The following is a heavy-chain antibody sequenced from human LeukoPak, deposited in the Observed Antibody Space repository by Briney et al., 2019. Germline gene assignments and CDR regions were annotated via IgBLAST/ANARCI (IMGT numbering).Heavy chain of an antibody. CDR2: ISGSGGST. D-gene: IGHD3-22*01. V-gene: IGHV3-23*01. CDR1: GFTFSSYA. J-gene: IGHJ4*02. Sequence: GGSLRLSCAASGFTFSSYAMSWVRQAPGKRLEWVSAISGSGGSTYYADSVKGRFTISRDNSKNTLYLQMNSLRAEDTAVYYCAREYYYDSSGYYYRVGYFDYWGQGTLVTVSS. CDR3: AREYYYDSSGYYYRVGYFDY.